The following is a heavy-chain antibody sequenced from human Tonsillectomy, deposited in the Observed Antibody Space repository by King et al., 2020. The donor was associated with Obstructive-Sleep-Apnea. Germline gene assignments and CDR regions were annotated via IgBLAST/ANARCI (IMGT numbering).Heavy chain of an antibody. CDR2: MFTSGST. CDR1: GGSISSYS. Sequence: VQLQESGPGLVKPSETLSLTCTVSGGSISSYSWAWIRQPAGEGLEWIGRMFTSGSTNCNPSLKSLVTMSVDTAKNQFSLKLSSVTAADTAVYYCARDVPYDWLVPYYYYGMDVWGQGTTVTVSS. CDR3: ARDVPYDWLVPYYYYGMDV. J-gene: IGHJ6*02. V-gene: IGHV4-4*07. D-gene: IGHD3-9*01.